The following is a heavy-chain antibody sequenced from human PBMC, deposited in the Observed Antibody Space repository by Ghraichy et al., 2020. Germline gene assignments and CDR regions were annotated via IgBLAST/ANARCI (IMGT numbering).Heavy chain of an antibody. Sequence: GESLNISCAASGFTFSSYSMNWVRQAPGKGLEWVSYISSSSSTIYYADSVKGRFTISRDNAKNSLYLQMNSLRDEDTAVYYCARDRLPVVVIIYGNEHAFDIWGQGTMVTVSS. CDR3: ARDRLPVVVIIYGNEHAFDI. CDR1: GFTFSSYS. V-gene: IGHV3-48*02. CDR2: ISSSSSTI. J-gene: IGHJ3*02. D-gene: IGHD3-22*01.